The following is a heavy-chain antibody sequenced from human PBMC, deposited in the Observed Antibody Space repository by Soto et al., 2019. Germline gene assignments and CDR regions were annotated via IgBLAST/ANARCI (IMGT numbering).Heavy chain of an antibody. D-gene: IGHD4-4*01. CDR2: ISSTGNTI. CDR3: ARDKDYSIDY. CDR1: GFTFSRFS. J-gene: IGHJ4*02. V-gene: IGHV3-48*02. Sequence: EVQLVESGGGLVQPGGSLRLSCAASGFTFSRFSLNWVRQAPGKGLEGVSYISSTGNTIYYAHSVKGRFTISRDLAKNSLYLQMNHLRDEDTAVYYCARDKDYSIDYWGQGTLVTVS.